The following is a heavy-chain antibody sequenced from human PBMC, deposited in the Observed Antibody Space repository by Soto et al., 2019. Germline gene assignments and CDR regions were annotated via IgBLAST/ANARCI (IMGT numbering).Heavy chain of an antibody. CDR3: ARGLSSSWSHETSGVWFDP. CDR1: GGSISSGDYY. CDR2: IYYSGST. D-gene: IGHD6-13*01. J-gene: IGHJ5*02. V-gene: IGHV4-30-4*01. Sequence: PSETLSLTCTVSGGSISSGDYYWSWIRQPPGKGLEWIGYIYYSGSTYYNPSLKSRVTISVDTSKNQFSLKLSSVTAADTAVYYCARGLSSSWSHETSGVWFDPWGQGTLVTVSS.